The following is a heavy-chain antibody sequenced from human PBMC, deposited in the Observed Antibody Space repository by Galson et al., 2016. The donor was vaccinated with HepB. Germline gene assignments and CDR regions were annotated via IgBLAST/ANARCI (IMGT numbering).Heavy chain of an antibody. CDR1: GFTFSSYS. V-gene: IGHV3-48*04. CDR2: ISSSSSTF. CDR3: ASDANDTFGWAYYFDP. D-gene: IGHD3-10*01. J-gene: IGHJ4*02. Sequence: SLRLSCAASGFTFSSYSMNWVRQAPGKGLEWVSYISSSSSTFYYADSVKGRFTISRDNAKNSLPLQMNSLGAEDTAVYYCASDANDTFGWAYYFDPWGQGTRVTVSS.